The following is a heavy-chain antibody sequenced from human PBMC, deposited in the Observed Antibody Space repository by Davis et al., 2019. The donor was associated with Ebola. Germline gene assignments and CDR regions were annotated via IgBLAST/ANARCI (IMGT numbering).Heavy chain of an antibody. CDR1: GFTFSSYS. CDR2: ISSSSSNI. D-gene: IGHD5-18*01. V-gene: IGHV3-48*02. J-gene: IGHJ4*02. CDR3: AKERPLSGYSYRYYFDY. Sequence: PGGSLRLSCAASGFTFSSYSMNWVRQAPGKGLEWVSYISSSSSNIYYADSVKGRFTISRDNAKNSLYLQMNSLRDEDTAVYYCAKERPLSGYSYRYYFDYWGQGTLVTVSS.